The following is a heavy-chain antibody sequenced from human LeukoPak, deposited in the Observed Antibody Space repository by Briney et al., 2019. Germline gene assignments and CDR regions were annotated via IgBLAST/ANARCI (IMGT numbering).Heavy chain of an antibody. D-gene: IGHD3-22*01. CDR2: IRYDGSNK. V-gene: IGHV3-30*02. CDR3: ANDRHYYDSSGYYLYYFDY. J-gene: IGHJ4*02. Sequence: GGSLRLSCAASGFTFSSYGMHWVRQAPGKGLEWVAFIRYDGSNKYYADSVKGRFTISRDNSKNTLYLQMNSLRAEDTAVYYCANDRHYYDSSGYYLYYFDYWGQGTLVTVSS. CDR1: GFTFSSYG.